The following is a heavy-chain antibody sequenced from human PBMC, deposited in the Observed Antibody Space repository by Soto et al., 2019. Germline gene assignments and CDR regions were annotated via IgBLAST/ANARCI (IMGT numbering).Heavy chain of an antibody. D-gene: IGHD6-19*01. J-gene: IGHJ4*02. CDR2: IYSDGSRT. CDR1: GFTFSSSW. CDR3: ARGPTGWYGYDY. V-gene: IGHV3-74*01. Sequence: EVQLVESGGGLVQPGGSLRLSCAAPGFTFSSSWMHWVRQAPGKGLVWVSRIYSDGSRTNYADSVQGRFTISRDNAKNTLYLQMNSLRAEDTALYYCARGPTGWYGYDYWGQGTLVTVSS.